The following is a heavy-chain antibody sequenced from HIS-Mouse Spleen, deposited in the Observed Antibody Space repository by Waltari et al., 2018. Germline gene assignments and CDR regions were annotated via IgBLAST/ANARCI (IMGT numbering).Heavy chain of an antibody. J-gene: IGHJ4*02. CDR3: ARMGPASGSYGDY. CDR1: GGSFSGYY. CDR2: INHSGST. Sequence: QVQLQQWGAGLLKPSETLSLTCVVYGGSFSGYYWSWIRQPPGKGLEWIGEINHSGSTNYNPSLKSRVTISVDTSKNQFSLKLSSVTAADTAVYYCARMGPASGSYGDYWGQGTLVTVSS. V-gene: IGHV4-34*01. D-gene: IGHD1-26*01.